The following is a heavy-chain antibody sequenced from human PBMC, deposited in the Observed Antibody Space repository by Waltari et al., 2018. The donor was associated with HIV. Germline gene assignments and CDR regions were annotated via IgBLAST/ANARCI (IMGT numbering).Heavy chain of an antibody. D-gene: IGHD5-18*01. J-gene: IGHJ6*02. Sequence: EVQLLESGGGLVQPGGSLRLSCAASGFTFSSYAMSWVRQAPGKGLEWVSAISGSGGSTYYADSVKGRFTISRDNSKNTLYLQMNSLRAEDTAVYYCATYTVDTADSYYYYGMDVWGQGTTVTVSS. CDR3: ATYTVDTADSYYYYGMDV. CDR2: ISGSGGST. CDR1: GFTFSSYA. V-gene: IGHV3-23*01.